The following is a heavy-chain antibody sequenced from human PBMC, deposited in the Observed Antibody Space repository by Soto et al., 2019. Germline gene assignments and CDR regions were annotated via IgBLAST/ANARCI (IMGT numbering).Heavy chain of an antibody. CDR3: ASARSYSAYTFAHGIPLWSFDF. CDR1: GYSISSGSY. J-gene: IGHJ4*02. V-gene: IGHV4-38-2*02. D-gene: IGHD5-12*01. Sequence: SETLSLTCTVSGYSISSGSYWAWIRQPPGKGPEWIASIYHGGTTFYNPSLKSRVAMSVDTSKNHFSLNLSSVTAADMAVYYCASARSYSAYTFAHGIPLWSFDFWREGALVMVSS. CDR2: IYHGGTT.